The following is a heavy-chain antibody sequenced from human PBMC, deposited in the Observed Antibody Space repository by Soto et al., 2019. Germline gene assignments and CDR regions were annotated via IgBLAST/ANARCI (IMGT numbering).Heavy chain of an antibody. Sequence: SETLSLTCTVSGGSISSSSYYWGWIRQPPGKGLEWIGSIYYSGSTYYNPSLKSRVTISVDTSKNQFSLKLSSVTAADTAVYYCARGAADGYNLFDYWGQGTLVTVSS. CDR3: ARGAADGYNLFDY. D-gene: IGHD5-12*01. CDR1: GGSISSSSYY. J-gene: IGHJ4*02. CDR2: IYYSGST. V-gene: IGHV4-39*01.